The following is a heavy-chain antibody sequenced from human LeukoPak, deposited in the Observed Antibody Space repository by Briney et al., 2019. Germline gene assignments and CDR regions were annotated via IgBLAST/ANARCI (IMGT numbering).Heavy chain of an antibody. CDR3: ARFSDVLRYFDL. CDR2: IYYSGST. CDR1: GGSISSGGYY. V-gene: IGHV4-31*03. Sequence: PSQTLSLTCTVSGGSISSGGYYWSSIRQHPGTGLEWIGYIYYSGSTYYNPSLKSRVTISVDTSKNQFSLKLSSVTAAGTAVYYCARFSDVLRYFDLWGQGTLVTVSS. D-gene: IGHD3-9*01. J-gene: IGHJ4*02.